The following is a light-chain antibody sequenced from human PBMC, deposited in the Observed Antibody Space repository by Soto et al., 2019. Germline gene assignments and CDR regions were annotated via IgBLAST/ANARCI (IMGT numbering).Light chain of an antibody. Sequence: ESVLTQSPGTLSLSPGERATLSCRASQSVSGSCLAWYQQKPGQAPRLLTYGASSRATGIPDRFSGSGSGTDFTLTISRLEPEDFAVYYCQQYGSSPFTFGPGTKVDIK. CDR3: QQYGSSPFT. J-gene: IGKJ3*01. CDR2: GAS. CDR1: QSVSGSC. V-gene: IGKV3-20*01.